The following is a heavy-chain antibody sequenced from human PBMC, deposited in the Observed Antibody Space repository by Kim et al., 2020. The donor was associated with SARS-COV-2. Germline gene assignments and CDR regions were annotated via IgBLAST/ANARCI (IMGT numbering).Heavy chain of an antibody. Sequence: SETLSLTCTVSGGSISSYYWSWIRQPPGKGLEWIGYIYYSGSTNYNPSLKSRVTISVDTSKNQFSLKLSSVTAADTAVYYCARVSTSFIFDIWGQGTMVTVSS. CDR1: GGSISSYY. J-gene: IGHJ3*02. D-gene: IGHD2-8*01. CDR3: ARVSTSFIFDI. V-gene: IGHV4-59*13. CDR2: IYYSGST.